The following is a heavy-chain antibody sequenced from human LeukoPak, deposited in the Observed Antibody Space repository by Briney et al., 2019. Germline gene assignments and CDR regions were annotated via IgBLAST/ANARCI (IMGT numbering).Heavy chain of an antibody. J-gene: IGHJ4*02. D-gene: IGHD3-3*01. V-gene: IGHV1-18*01. CDR2: ISAYNGNT. CDR1: GYIFSNFFSSYG. CDR3: ARGYDFWSGYNNFDY. Sequence: ASVKVSCKASGYIFSNFFSSYGISWVRQAPGQGLEWMGWISAYNGNTNYAQKLQGRVTMTTDTSTSTAYMELRSLRSDDTAVYYCARGYDFWSGYNNFDYWGQGTLVTVSS.